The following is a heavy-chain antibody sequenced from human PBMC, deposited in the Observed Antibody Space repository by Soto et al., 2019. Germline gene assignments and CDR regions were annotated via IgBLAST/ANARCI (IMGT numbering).Heavy chain of an antibody. D-gene: IGHD3-10*01. Sequence: WTWIRQPPGKRLEWIGYIYYSGRTLSNPSLESRATISLDTSKNQFSLKLSSVTAADTAVYYCARSASYITLARGKGAFDIWGQGTTVTVSS. J-gene: IGHJ3*02. V-gene: IGHV4-59*01. CDR3: ARSASYITLARGKGAFDI. CDR2: IYYSGRT.